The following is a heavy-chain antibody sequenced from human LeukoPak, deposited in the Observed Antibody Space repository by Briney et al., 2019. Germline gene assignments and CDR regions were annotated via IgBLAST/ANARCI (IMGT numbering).Heavy chain of an antibody. CDR1: GFTFSSYW. V-gene: IGHV3-7*01. J-gene: IGHJ4*02. D-gene: IGHD5-24*01. CDR2: IKQDGSEK. CDR3: ARDKMYTSSADC. Sequence: GGSLRLSCAASGFTFSSYWMNWVRQAPGKGLEWLANIKQDGSEKYYVDSVRGRFTISRDNAKNSLYLQMDSLRAEDTAVYYCARDKMYTSSADCWGQGALVTVSS.